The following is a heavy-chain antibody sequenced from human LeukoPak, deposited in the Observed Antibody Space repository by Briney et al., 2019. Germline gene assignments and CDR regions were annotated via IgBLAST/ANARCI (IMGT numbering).Heavy chain of an antibody. J-gene: IGHJ2*01. CDR3: ARGLGVVTAQSEQPKPRYFDL. CDR2: ISGYNGNT. D-gene: IGHD2-21*02. V-gene: IGHV1-18*01. Sequence: ASVKVSCKSSGYTFISYGISWVRQAPGQGLEWMGWISGYNGNTNYAQNLQGRVTMTTDTSTSTAYMELRSLRSDDTAVYYCARGLGVVTAQSEQPKPRYFDLWGRGTQVTVSS. CDR1: GYTFISYG.